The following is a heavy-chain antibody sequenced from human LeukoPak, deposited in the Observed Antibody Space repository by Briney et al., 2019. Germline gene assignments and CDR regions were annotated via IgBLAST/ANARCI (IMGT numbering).Heavy chain of an antibody. D-gene: IGHD2-15*01. V-gene: IGHV3-23*01. CDR2: ISGSGGST. J-gene: IGHJ4*02. Sequence: GGSLRLSCAASGFSFSNYAMSWVRQAPGKGLKWVSAISGSGGSTYYADSVKGRITISRDNSKNTLYLQMNSLRAEDTAVYYCAKGVGYCSGGSCQQFDYWGQGTLVTVSS. CDR1: GFSFSNYA. CDR3: AKGVGYCSGGSCQQFDY.